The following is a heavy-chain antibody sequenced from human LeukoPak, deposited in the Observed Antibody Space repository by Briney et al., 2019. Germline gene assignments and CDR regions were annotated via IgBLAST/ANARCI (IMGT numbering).Heavy chain of an antibody. CDR3: AKHDRTTFDY. CDR1: GYTFTNFD. CDR2: MNPNTGNA. J-gene: IGHJ4*02. D-gene: IGHD1-14*01. V-gene: IGHV1-8*03. Sequence: EASMKVSCKASGYTFTNFDINWVRQATGQGLEWMGWMNPNTGNAGYAQKFQDRVTITWDASISTAYMGLSSLRSEDTAVYYCAKHDRTTFDYWGQGTLVTVSS.